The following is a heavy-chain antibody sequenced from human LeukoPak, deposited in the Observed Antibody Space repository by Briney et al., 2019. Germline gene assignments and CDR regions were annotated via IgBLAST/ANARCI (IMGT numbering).Heavy chain of an antibody. CDR1: GGSFSGYY. J-gene: IGHJ3*02. CDR3: AGPYGDYGGAAFDI. Sequence: SETLSLTCAVYGGSFSGYYWGWISQPPGKGLEWIGEINHSGSTNYNPSLKSRVTISVDTSKNQFSLKLSSVTAADTAVYYCAGPYGDYGGAAFDIWGQGTMVTVSS. D-gene: IGHD4-17*01. V-gene: IGHV4-34*01. CDR2: INHSGST.